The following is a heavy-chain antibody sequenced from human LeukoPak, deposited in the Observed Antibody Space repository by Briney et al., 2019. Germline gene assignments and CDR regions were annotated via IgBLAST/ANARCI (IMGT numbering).Heavy chain of an antibody. Sequence: GGSLRLSCGASGFSFTTYWMAWVRQAPGKGLEWVANIKQDGTEKYYVDSVKGRFTISRDYARNSLYLQLNSLRAEDTAVYYCAKLNNYAFDFWGQGTMVTVSS. CDR3: AKLNNYAFDF. D-gene: IGHD1-1*01. CDR2: IKQDGTEK. J-gene: IGHJ3*01. V-gene: IGHV3-7*01. CDR1: GFSFTTYW.